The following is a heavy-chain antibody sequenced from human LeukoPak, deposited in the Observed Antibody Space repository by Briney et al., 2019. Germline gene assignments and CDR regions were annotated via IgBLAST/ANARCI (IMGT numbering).Heavy chain of an antibody. D-gene: IGHD3-3*01. CDR2: INHSGCT. Sequence: PSETLSLTCAVYGGSFSGYYWSWIRQPPGKGLEWIGEINHSGCTNYNPSLKSRVTISVDTSKNQFSLKLSSVTAADTAVYYCARGPNDVLRFLEWLPRSNWFDPWDQGTLVTVSS. V-gene: IGHV4-34*01. J-gene: IGHJ5*02. CDR1: GGSFSGYY. CDR3: ARGPNDVLRFLEWLPRSNWFDP.